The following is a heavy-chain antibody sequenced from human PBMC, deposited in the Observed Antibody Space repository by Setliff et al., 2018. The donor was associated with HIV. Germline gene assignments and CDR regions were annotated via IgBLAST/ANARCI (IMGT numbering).Heavy chain of an antibody. Sequence: GASVKVSCKASGGTFRSKGISWVRQAPGQGLEWMGQINPNSGGTNYAQKFQGRVTMTMDTSTSKAYMELRSLKSDDTAVYYCPRGKTWLRFLDYWGQGTLVTVSS. CDR1: GGTFRSKG. V-gene: IGHV1-2*06. CDR2: INPNSGGT. J-gene: IGHJ4*02. CDR3: PRGKTWLRFLDY. D-gene: IGHD5-12*01.